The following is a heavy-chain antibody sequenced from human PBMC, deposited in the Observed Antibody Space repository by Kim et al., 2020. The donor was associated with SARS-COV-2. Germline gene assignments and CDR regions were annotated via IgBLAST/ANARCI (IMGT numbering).Heavy chain of an antibody. D-gene: IGHD1-26*01. V-gene: IGHV5-51*01. CDR2: IYPGDSDT. Sequence: GESLKISCKGSGYSFTSYWIGWVRQMPGKGLEWMGIIYPGDSDTRYSPSFQGQVTISADKSISTAYLQWSSLKASDTAMYYCARRHLGEWELEEGYFDYWGQGTLVTVSS. CDR3: ARRHLGEWELEEGYFDY. J-gene: IGHJ4*02. CDR1: GYSFTSYW.